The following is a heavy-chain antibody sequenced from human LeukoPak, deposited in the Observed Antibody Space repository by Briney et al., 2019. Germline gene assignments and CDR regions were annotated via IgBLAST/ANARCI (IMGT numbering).Heavy chain of an antibody. CDR2: ITSASNYI. CDR3: AKGGASVTRYVDY. J-gene: IGHJ4*02. CDR1: GFTFSSYS. D-gene: IGHD4-17*01. V-gene: IGHV3-21*01. Sequence: GGSLRLSCAASGFTFSSYSMNWVRQPPGKGLEWVSSITSASNYIYYADSVKGRFTISRDNSQNTLYLQMNSLRPEDTAVYYCAKGGASVTRYVDYWGQGTLVTVSS.